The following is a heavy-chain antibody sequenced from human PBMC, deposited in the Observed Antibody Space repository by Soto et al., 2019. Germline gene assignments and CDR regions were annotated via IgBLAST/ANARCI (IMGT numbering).Heavy chain of an antibody. J-gene: IGHJ4*02. CDR1: GYTFTSYA. Sequence: QVQLVQSGAEVKKPGASVKVSCKASGYTFTSYAMHWVRQAPGQRLEWMGWINAGNGNTKYSQKFQGRVTITRDTSASTAYRKLSSLRSEDTAVDYCARSSGYYLIDYWGQGTLVTVSS. CDR3: ARSSGYYLIDY. V-gene: IGHV1-3*01. CDR2: INAGNGNT. D-gene: IGHD3-22*01.